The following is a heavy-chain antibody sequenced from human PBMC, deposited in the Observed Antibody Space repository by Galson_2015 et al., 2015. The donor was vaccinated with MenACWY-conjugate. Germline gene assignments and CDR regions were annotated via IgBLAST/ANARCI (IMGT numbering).Heavy chain of an antibody. CDR3: AKLSTGGGA. D-gene: IGHD1-14*01. J-gene: IGHJ5*02. CDR1: GFTFDDYA. CDR2: ISWNGSTI. V-gene: IGHV3-9*01. Sequence: SLRLSCAASGFTFDDYAMHWVRQAPGKGLEWVSGISWNGSTIGYADSVKGRFTISRDNAKNSLYLQMNSLRAEDTAFYYCAKLSTGGGAWGQGTLVTVSS.